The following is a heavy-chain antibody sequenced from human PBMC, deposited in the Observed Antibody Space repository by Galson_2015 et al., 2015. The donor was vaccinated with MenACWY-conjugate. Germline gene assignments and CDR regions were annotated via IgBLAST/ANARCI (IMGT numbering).Heavy chain of an antibody. D-gene: IGHD5/OR15-5a*01. CDR1: ELTFEDYG. V-gene: IGHV3-9*01. CDR2: LSWTNFTI. Sequence: SLRLSCAVSELTFEDYGMHWVRHAPGKGLEWVSGLSWTNFTIAYADSEKGRFTVSGDNAKNSLSLIMNSLREEDTAAYYCVKETEGSVVYMGPRAFDMWGRGTLVIVSP. J-gene: IGHJ3*02. CDR3: VKETEGSVVYMGPRAFDM.